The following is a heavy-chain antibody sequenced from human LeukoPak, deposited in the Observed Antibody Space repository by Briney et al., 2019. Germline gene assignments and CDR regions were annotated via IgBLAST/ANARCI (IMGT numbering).Heavy chain of an antibody. V-gene: IGHV1-2*02. Sequence: ASVKVSCKASGYTFTGYYMHWVRQAPGQGLEWMGWINPNSGGTNYAQKFQGRVTMTRDTSISTAYMELSRLRSDDTAVYYCARDSSSWINYYYYYMDVWGKGTTVTVSS. CDR3: ARDSSSWINYYYYYMDV. CDR1: GYTFTGYY. D-gene: IGHD6-13*01. CDR2: INPNSGGT. J-gene: IGHJ6*03.